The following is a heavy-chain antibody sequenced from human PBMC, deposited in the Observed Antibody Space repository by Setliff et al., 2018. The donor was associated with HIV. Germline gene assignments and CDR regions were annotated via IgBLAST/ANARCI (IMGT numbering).Heavy chain of an antibody. CDR1: GYTFSTYW. CDR2: ICPDKSDT. J-gene: IGHJ4*02. CDR3: ARLRHNRPWLVVNSPLDS. V-gene: IGHV5-51*01. Sequence: PGESLKISCQGSGYTFSTYWIAWVRQTPGKGMDWVGLICPDKSDTKYRPSLQGQVTISADKSIATAYLQWNNLKASDTALYYCARLRHNRPWLVVNSPLDSWGQGTLVTVSS. D-gene: IGHD6-19*01.